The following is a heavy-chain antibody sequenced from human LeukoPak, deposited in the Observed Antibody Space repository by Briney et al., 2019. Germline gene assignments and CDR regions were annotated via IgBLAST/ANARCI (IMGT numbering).Heavy chain of an antibody. J-gene: IGHJ4*02. Sequence: QPGGSLRFSCAVSGLPFGSYGMTWVRQAPGKGLEWVSGITGNGVYTYYADSVKGRFTISRDNSKSTLSLQMNSLRAEDTAVYYCAKSYCGGDCGWGPGTLVTVSS. CDR2: ITGNGVYT. D-gene: IGHD2-21*02. V-gene: IGHV3-23*01. CDR3: AKSYCGGDCG. CDR1: GLPFGSYG.